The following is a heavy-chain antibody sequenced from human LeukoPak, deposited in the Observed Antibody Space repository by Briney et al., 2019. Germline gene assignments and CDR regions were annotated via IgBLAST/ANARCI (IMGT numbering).Heavy chain of an antibody. D-gene: IGHD2-2*02. Sequence: GGSLRLSCAASGFTFSSYAMNWVRQAPGKGLEWVSAISGSGGSTYYADSVKGRFTISRDNAKSSLYLQMNSLRAEDTAVYYCARGSHLIPTRHWGQGTLVTVSS. CDR3: ARGSHLIPTRH. CDR2: ISGSGGST. J-gene: IGHJ4*02. V-gene: IGHV3-21*01. CDR1: GFTFSSYA.